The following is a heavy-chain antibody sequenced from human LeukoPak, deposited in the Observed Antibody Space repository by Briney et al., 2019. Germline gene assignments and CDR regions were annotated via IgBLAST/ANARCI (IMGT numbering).Heavy chain of an antibody. J-gene: IGHJ4*02. V-gene: IGHV1-2*06. CDR3: VRGGGGGFDY. CDR1: GYTFTGYY. Sequence: ASVKVSCKASGYTFTGYYMHWVRQAPGQGLEWLGRMDPNRGDTNYAQKFQGRVTMTRDTSISTAYMELSRMTSDDTAEDYCVRGGGGGFDYWGQGTLVTVSS. CDR2: MDPNRGDT. D-gene: IGHD3-16*01.